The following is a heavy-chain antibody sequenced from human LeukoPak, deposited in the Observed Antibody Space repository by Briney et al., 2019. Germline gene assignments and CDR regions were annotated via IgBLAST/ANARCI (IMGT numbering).Heavy chain of an antibody. CDR1: GGSLSSYY. J-gene: IGHJ4*02. D-gene: IGHD3-22*01. CDR2: IYYSGST. Sequence: PSETLSLTCTVSGGSLSSYYWSWIRQPPGKGLEWIGYIYYSGSTNYNPSLKSRVTISVDTSKNQFSLKLSSVTAADTAVYYCARAGYYYDSSSYFDYWGQGTLVTVSS. V-gene: IGHV4-59*01. CDR3: ARAGYYYDSSSYFDY.